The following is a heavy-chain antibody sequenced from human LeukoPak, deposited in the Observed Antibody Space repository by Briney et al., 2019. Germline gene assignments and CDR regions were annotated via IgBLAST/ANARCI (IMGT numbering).Heavy chain of an antibody. V-gene: IGHV3-11*04. Sequence: GGSLRLSCAASGFTFSDYYMSWIRQAPGKGLEWVPYISSSGSTIYYADSVKGRFTISRDNAKNSLYLQMNSLRAEDTAVYYCARHGRYCSSTSCYKAGGYYYYMDVWGKGTTVTVSS. J-gene: IGHJ6*03. CDR3: ARHGRYCSSTSCYKAGGYYYYMDV. CDR2: ISSSGSTI. CDR1: GFTFSDYY. D-gene: IGHD2-2*02.